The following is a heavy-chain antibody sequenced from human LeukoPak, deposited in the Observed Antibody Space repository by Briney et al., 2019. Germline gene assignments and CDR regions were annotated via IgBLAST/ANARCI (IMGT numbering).Heavy chain of an antibody. V-gene: IGHV4-4*07. CDR2: IYTSGST. Sequence: SETLSLTCTVSGGSISSYSWSWIRQPAGKGLEWIGRIYTSGSTNYNPSLKSRVTMSVDTSKNQFSLKLSSVTAADTAVYYCARSYSSGWYDWFDPWGQGTLVTVSS. CDR1: GGSISSYS. D-gene: IGHD6-19*01. J-gene: IGHJ5*02. CDR3: ARSYSSGWYDWFDP.